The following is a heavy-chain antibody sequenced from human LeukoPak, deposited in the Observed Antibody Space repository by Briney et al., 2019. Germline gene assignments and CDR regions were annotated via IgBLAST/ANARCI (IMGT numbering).Heavy chain of an antibody. D-gene: IGHD3/OR15-3a*01. CDR3: AREAWTGYPPYDY. V-gene: IGHV3-7*01. Sequence: GGSLRLSCAASGFSFGNYWMTWVRQAPGKGLEWVANIKQDGSEKHFVDSVKGRFTISIDDAKKSVYLQMNSLRAEDTAVYYCAREAWTGYPPYDYWGQGTPVTVSS. CDR1: GFSFGNYW. CDR2: IKQDGSEK. J-gene: IGHJ4*02.